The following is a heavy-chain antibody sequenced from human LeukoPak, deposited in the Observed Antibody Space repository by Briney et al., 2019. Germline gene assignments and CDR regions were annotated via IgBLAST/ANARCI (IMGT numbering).Heavy chain of an antibody. J-gene: IGHJ5*02. CDR3: ARQSSGYYYGWFDP. CDR1: GGSISSRSYY. V-gene: IGHV4-39*01. D-gene: IGHD3-22*01. Sequence: SETLSLTCTVSGGSISSRSYYWAWIRQPPGKGLEWIATIFYTGNTHYNPSLKSRVTMSVDTVKNQFSLNLNSVTAADTAVYYCARQSSGYYYGWFDPWGQGTLVTVSS. CDR2: IFYTGNT.